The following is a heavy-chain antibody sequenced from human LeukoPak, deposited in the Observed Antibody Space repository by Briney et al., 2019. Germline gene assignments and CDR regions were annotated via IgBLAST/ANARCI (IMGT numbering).Heavy chain of an antibody. V-gene: IGHV4-38-2*02. D-gene: IGHD2/OR15-2a*01. J-gene: IGHJ3*02. CDR1: GYSISSGYY. Sequence: SETLSLTCTVSGYSISSGYYWGWIRPPPGKGLEWIGSIYHSGSTYYNPSLKSRVTISVDTSKSQFSLKLSSVTAEDTAVYYCARRRRLKNPGGDAFDIWGQGTVVIVSS. CDR2: IYHSGST. CDR3: ARRRRLKNPGGDAFDI.